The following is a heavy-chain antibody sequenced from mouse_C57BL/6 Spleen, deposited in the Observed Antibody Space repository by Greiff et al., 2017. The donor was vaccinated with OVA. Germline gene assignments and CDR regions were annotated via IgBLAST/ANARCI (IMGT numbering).Heavy chain of an antibody. CDR2: IWRGGST. Sequence: QVQLKESGPGLVQPSQSLSITCTVSGFSLTSYGVHWVRQSPGKGLEWLGVIWRGGSTDYNAAFMSRLSITKDNSKSQVFFKMNSLQADDTAIYYCARWGDYDGNYYAMDYWGQGTSVTVSS. D-gene: IGHD2-4*01. V-gene: IGHV2-5*01. J-gene: IGHJ4*01. CDR3: ARWGDYDGNYYAMDY. CDR1: GFSLTSYG.